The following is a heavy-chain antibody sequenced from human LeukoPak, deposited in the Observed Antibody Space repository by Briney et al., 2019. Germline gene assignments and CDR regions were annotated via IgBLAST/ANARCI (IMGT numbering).Heavy chain of an antibody. J-gene: IGHJ5*02. CDR3: ARGSTRDSSGWYGPGKWFDP. V-gene: IGHV1-2*02. Sequence: GASVNVSCKASGYTFTDYYMHWVRQAPGQGLEWMGWINPNSGGTNYAQNFQGRVTMTRDTSISTAFLELSSLRSDDTAVYYCARGSTRDSSGWYGPGKWFDPWGQGTLVTVSS. CDR1: GYTFTDYY. D-gene: IGHD6-19*01. CDR2: INPNSGGT.